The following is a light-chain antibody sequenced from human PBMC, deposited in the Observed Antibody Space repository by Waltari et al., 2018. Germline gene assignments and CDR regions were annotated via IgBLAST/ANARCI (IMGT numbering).Light chain of an antibody. Sequence: EIVMTQSPATLSVSPGERATPSCRASQSVNSNLAWYQQKPGQAPRLLIYGASTGATGIPAGFSGSGSGTEFTLTISSLQSEDFAVYYCQQYNNWPFTFGGGTKVEIK. CDR2: GAS. CDR1: QSVNSN. CDR3: QQYNNWPFT. J-gene: IGKJ4*01. V-gene: IGKV3-15*01.